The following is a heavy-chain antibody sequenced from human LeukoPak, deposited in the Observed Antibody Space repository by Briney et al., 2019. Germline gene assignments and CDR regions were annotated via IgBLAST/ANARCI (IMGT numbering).Heavy chain of an antibody. J-gene: IGHJ3*02. V-gene: IGHV2-70*11. CDR2: IDWDDDK. Sequence: SGPALVKPTQTLTLTCTFSGFSLSTSGMCVSWIRQPPGKALEWLARIDWDDDKYYSTSLKTRLTISKDTSKNQVVLTMTNMDPVDTATYYCARIVVAGSGPGAFDIWGQGTMVTVSS. CDR3: ARIVVAGSGPGAFDI. D-gene: IGHD6-19*01. CDR1: GFSLSTSGMC.